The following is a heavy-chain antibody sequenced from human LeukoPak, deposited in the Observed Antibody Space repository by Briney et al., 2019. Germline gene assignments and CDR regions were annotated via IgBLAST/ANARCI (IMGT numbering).Heavy chain of an antibody. Sequence: GRSLRLSCAASGFTFSSYAMRWVRQAPGQGLEWVAIISSVGSNTYYADSVKGRFSISRNNSKNTLYLQMSSLRDEDTAVYYCAGVSESGWYYFDYWGQGTLVTVSS. D-gene: IGHD6-19*01. J-gene: IGHJ4*02. V-gene: IGHV3-30*03. CDR2: ISSVGSNT. CDR1: GFTFSSYA. CDR3: AGVSESGWYYFDY.